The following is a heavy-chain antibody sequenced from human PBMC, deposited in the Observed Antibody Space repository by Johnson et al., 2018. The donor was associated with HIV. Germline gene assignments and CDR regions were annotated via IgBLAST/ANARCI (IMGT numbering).Heavy chain of an antibody. J-gene: IGHJ3*02. Sequence: VQLVESGGGVVQPGRSLRLSCTASGFTFSSYAMSWVRQAPGKGLEWVSAISGSGGSTYYADSVKGRFTISRDNSKNTLYLQMNSLRAEDTALYYCARRQTYIVVVTANQRGGGLGAFDIWGQGTMVTVSS. V-gene: IGHV3-23*04. D-gene: IGHD2-21*02. CDR2: ISGSGGST. CDR3: ARRQTYIVVVTANQRGGGLGAFDI. CDR1: GFTFSSYA.